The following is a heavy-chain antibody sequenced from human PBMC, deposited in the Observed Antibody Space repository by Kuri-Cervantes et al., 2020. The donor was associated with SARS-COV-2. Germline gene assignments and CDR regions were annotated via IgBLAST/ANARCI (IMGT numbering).Heavy chain of an antibody. V-gene: IGHV1-69*13. J-gene: IGHJ6*02. Sequence: SVKVSCKASGGTFSFYAISWVRQAPGQGLEWMGGIIPIFGTANYAQKFQGRVTITADESTSTAYMELSSLRSEDTAVYYCASPGIAAANYYYYGMDVWGQGTTVTVSS. CDR3: ASPGIAAANYYYYGMDV. CDR2: IIPIFGTA. CDR1: GGTFSFYA. D-gene: IGHD6-13*01.